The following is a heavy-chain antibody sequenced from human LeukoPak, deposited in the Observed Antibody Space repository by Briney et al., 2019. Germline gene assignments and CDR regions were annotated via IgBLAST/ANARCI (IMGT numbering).Heavy chain of an antibody. Sequence: ASEKVSCKASGYTFTGYYMHWVRQAPGQGLEWMGWMNPNSGNTGYAQKFQGRVTMTRNTSISTAYMELSSLRSEDTAVYYCARGPRPSVPAAMGFWFYYYYYYMDVWGKGTTVTISS. D-gene: IGHD2-2*01. CDR1: GYTFTGYY. CDR2: MNPNSGNT. J-gene: IGHJ6*03. CDR3: ARGPRPSVPAAMGFWFYYYYYYMDV. V-gene: IGHV1-8*02.